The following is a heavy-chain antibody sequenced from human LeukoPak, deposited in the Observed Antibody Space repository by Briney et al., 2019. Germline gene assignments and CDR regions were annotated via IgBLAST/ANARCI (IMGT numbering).Heavy chain of an antibody. CDR2: ISYDGSNK. J-gene: IGHJ4*02. D-gene: IGHD1-26*01. CDR1: GFTFSSYA. Sequence: PGRSLRLSCAASGFTFSSYAMHWVRQAPGKGLEWVAVISYDGSNKYYAGSVKGRFTISRDNSKNTLYLQMNSLRAEDTAVYYCARDPSTLIVGALFDYWGQGTLVTVSS. V-gene: IGHV3-30-3*01. CDR3: ARDPSTLIVGALFDY.